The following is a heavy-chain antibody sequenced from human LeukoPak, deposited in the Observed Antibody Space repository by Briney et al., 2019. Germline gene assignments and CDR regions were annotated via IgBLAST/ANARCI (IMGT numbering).Heavy chain of an antibody. J-gene: IGHJ4*02. V-gene: IGHV4-31*03. CDR2: IYYSGST. D-gene: IGHD3-9*01. CDR3: ARANDILTGYSKYYLDY. CDR1: GGSISSGGYY. Sequence: SQTLSLTCTVSGGSISSGGYYWSWIRQHPGKGLEWIGYIYYSGSTYYNPSLKSRVTISVDTSKNQFSLKLSSVTAADTAVYYCARANDILTGYSKYYLDYWGQGTLVTVSS.